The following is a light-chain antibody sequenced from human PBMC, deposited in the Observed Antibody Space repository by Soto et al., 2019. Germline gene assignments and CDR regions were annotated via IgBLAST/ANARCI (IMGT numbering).Light chain of an antibody. CDR1: QGIRNY. V-gene: IGKV1-27*01. Sequence: DIQMTQSPTSLSASVGDRVTITCRASQGIRNYVAWYQQIPGKAPKLLIYAASTLLSGVPSRFSGSGSGTDFPLTINGLQPEDVATYSCQKYSSVPVFGPGTKVEIK. J-gene: IGKJ3*01. CDR2: AAS. CDR3: QKYSSVPV.